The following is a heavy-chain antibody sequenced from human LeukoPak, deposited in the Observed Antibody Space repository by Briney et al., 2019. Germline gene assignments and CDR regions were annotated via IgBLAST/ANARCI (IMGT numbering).Heavy chain of an antibody. CDR2: INPNSGST. CDR1: GYTFTSYD. Sequence: ASVKLSCKASGYTFTSYDINWVRQATGQGLEWKGLINPNSGSTDNAQKFHGKVTMTITTSISTAYMELSSMRSEDTAVYYCASIDYYDRSGPNAFDIWGQGTMVTVSS. D-gene: IGHD3-22*01. J-gene: IGHJ3*02. CDR3: ASIDYYDRSGPNAFDI. V-gene: IGHV1-8*01.